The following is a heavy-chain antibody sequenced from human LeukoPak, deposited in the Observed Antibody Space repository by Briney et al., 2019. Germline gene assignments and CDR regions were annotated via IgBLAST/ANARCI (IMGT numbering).Heavy chain of an antibody. CDR1: GFTVSSNY. J-gene: IGHJ4*02. V-gene: IGHV3-53*01. CDR3: ARDLSGSGINHY. Sequence: PGGCLRLSCAASGFTVSSNYMSWVRQAPGKGLEWVSVIYSGGSTYYADSVKGRFTISRDNSKNTLYLQMNSLRAEDTAVYYCARDLSGSGINHYWGQGTLVTVSS. D-gene: IGHD3-10*01. CDR2: IYSGGST.